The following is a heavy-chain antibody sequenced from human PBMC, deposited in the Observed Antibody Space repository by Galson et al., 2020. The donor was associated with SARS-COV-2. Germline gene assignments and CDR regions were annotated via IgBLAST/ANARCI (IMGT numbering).Heavy chain of an antibody. J-gene: IGHJ3*02. CDR1: GFTFSDSA. D-gene: IGHD6-13*01. CDR2: ISSSGTTI. Sequence: GGSLRLSCAGSGFTFSDSAMNWVRQGPGKGLEWISYISSSGTTIYYADSVKGRFTISRDNAKNSLYLQMTSLRAEDTAVYYWAIPYLAAASFFGAFDIWGPGTMVTGSS. V-gene: IGHV3-48*03. CDR3: AIPYLAAASFFGAFDI.